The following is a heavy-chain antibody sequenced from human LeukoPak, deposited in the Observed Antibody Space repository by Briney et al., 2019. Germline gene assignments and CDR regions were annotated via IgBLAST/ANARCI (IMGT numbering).Heavy chain of an antibody. Sequence: GGSLRLSCAASGLSISNDWMSWVRQPPGKGLEWVARVKSKSAGETTDYAAPVKGRFTISRDDSKNTLYLQMSSLKTEDTAVYYCTLIQGWGSGSYYRDFWGQGTLVTVSS. CDR2: VKSKSAGETT. CDR3: TLIQGWGSGSYYRDF. CDR1: GLSISNDW. J-gene: IGHJ4*02. D-gene: IGHD3-10*01. V-gene: IGHV3-15*01.